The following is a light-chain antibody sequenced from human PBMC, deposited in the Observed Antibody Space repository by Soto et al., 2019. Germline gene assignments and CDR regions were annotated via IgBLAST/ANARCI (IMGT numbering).Light chain of an antibody. CDR2: EVS. CDR1: SSDVGGYKF. V-gene: IGLV2-8*01. CDR3: SSYAGSNTVV. J-gene: IGLJ2*01. Sequence: QSALAQPPSASGSPGQSVTISCTGTSSDVGGYKFVSWYQHHPGKAPELMIYEVSKRPSGVPDRFSGSKAGNTASLTVSGLQAGDEADYYCSSYAGSNTVVFGGGTKVTVL.